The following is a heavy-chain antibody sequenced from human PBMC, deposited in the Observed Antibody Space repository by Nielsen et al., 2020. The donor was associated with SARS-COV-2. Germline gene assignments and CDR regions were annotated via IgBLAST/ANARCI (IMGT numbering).Heavy chain of an antibody. CDR1: GGSISSSSYY. CDR2: IYYSGGT. CDR3: ARDIVVVVAAPLGWFDP. J-gene: IGHJ5*02. D-gene: IGHD2-15*01. Sequence: SETLSLTCTVSGGSISSSSYYWGWIRQPPGKGLEWIGSIYYSGGTYYNPSLKSRVTISVDTSKNQFSLKLSSVTAADTAVYYCARDIVVVVAAPLGWFDPWGQGTLVTVSS. V-gene: IGHV4-39*07.